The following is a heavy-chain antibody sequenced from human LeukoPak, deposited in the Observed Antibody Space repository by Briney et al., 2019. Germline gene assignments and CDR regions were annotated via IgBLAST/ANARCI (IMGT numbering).Heavy chain of an antibody. CDR3: ARAPTKNWFDP. CDR1: GGSFSDYY. CDR2: ISHSGST. V-gene: IGHV4-34*01. Sequence: SETLSLTCAVYGGSFSDYYWSWIRQPPGKGLEWIGEISHSGSTNYNPSLKSRVTMSVDTSKNQFSLKLSSVTAADTAVYYCARAPTKNWFDPWGQGTLVTVSS. J-gene: IGHJ5*02.